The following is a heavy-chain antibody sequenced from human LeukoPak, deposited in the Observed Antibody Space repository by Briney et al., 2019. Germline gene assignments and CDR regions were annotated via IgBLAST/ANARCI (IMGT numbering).Heavy chain of an antibody. Sequence: SETLSLTCTVSGVSISSSSYFWGWIRQPPGKGLEWIGSIYYSGSTYYNPSLKSRVTISVDTSKNQFSLKVSSATAADTAVYYCARDNRYFDPGVYYYYGMDVWGQGTTVTVSS. CDR2: IYYSGST. V-gene: IGHV4-39*07. CDR1: GVSISSSSYF. CDR3: ARDNRYFDPGVYYYYGMDV. D-gene: IGHD3-9*01. J-gene: IGHJ6*02.